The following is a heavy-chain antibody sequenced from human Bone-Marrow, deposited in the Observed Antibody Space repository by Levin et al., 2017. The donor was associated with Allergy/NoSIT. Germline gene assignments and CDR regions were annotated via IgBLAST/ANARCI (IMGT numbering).Heavy chain of an antibody. CDR3: ARVGYGDYLEY. CDR2: TSHDGGIT. D-gene: IGHD4-17*01. CDR1: GYTFGNYA. V-gene: IGHV3-30-3*01. Sequence: GGSLRLSCAGSGYTFGNYAMHWVRQAPGKGLDWVAVTSHDGGITNYADSVKGRFTVSRDNSKSTLYLQMNGLRSEDTAVYYCARVGYGDYLEYWGRGTLVTVSS. J-gene: IGHJ4*02.